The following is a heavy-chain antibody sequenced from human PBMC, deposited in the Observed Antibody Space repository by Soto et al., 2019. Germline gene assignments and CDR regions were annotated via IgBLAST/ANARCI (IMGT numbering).Heavy chain of an antibody. CDR1: GFTFSSYA. CDR2: ISGSGGST. Sequence: GGSLRLSCAASGFTFSSYAMSWVRQAPGKGLEWVSAISGSGGSTYYADSVKGRFTISRDNSKNTLYLQMNSLRAEDTAVYYCAKDSLNHYYSSGIDYWDQVTMVTLSS. CDR3: AKDSLNHYYSSGIDY. J-gene: IGHJ4*02. D-gene: IGHD3-22*01. V-gene: IGHV3-23*01.